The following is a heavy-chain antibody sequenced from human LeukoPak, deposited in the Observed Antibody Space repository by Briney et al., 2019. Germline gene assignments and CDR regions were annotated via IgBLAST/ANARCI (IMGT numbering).Heavy chain of an antibody. Sequence: SQTLSLTCTVSGGSISSGDYSWSWIRHPPGKGLEWIAYMYYSGSTYYNPSLKSRATISSDTSKNQFSLKLSFVTAADTAVYYCARPYYYDSRIDPWGQGTLVTVSS. V-gene: IGHV4-30-4*01. D-gene: IGHD3-22*01. CDR3: ARPYYYDSRIDP. CDR1: GGSISSGDYS. J-gene: IGHJ5*02. CDR2: MYYSGST.